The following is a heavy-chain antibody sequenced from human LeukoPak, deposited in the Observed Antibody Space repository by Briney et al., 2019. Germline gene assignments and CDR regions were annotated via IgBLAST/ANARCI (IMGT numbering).Heavy chain of an antibody. CDR3: ATPRRFDAFDI. CDR2: IYSSGNT. Sequence: PSETLSLTCAVSSASISSSNYYWGWVRQSPGKGLEWIGNIYSSGNTYYNASLKSRVTMYIDTSKNQFSLKLISVTAADTAVYYCATPRRFDAFDIWGQGTMVTVSS. J-gene: IGHJ3*02. V-gene: IGHV4-39*01. CDR1: SASISSSNYY.